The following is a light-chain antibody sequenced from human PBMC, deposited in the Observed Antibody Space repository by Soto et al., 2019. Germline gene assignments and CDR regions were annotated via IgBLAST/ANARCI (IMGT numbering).Light chain of an antibody. CDR1: QSVSSSY. V-gene: IGKV3-20*01. CDR3: KHYGSSPLIT. Sequence: EIVLTQSPGTLSLSPGERATLSCRASQSVSSSYLAWYQQKPGQAPRLLIYGASSRATGIPDRFSGSGSGTDFTLTFSRLEPEDFAVYYCKHYGSSPLITFGQGTRLEIK. CDR2: GAS. J-gene: IGKJ5*01.